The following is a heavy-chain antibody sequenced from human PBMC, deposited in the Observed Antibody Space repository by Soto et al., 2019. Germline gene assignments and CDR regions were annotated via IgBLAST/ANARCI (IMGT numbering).Heavy chain of an antibody. V-gene: IGHV3-23*01. D-gene: IGHD2-15*01. CDR3: AKAGPLGVVADAGVEY. CDR2: ISGSGGST. Sequence: EVQLLESGGDLVQPGGSLRLSCAASGFTFSSYAMSWVRQAPGKGLEWVSAISGSGGSTYYADSVKGRFTISRDNSKNTLYLQMNSVRAEDTAVYYCAKAGPLGVVADAGVEYWGQGTLVTVSS. CDR1: GFTFSSYA. J-gene: IGHJ4*02.